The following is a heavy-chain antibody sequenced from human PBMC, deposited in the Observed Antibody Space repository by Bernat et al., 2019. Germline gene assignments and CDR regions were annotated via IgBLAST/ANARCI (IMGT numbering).Heavy chain of an antibody. CDR1: GDSISSSSYY. D-gene: IGHD4-23*01. J-gene: IGHJ5*01. Sequence: QLQLQESGPGLVKPSETLSLTCTVSGDSISSSSYYWGWIRQPPGKGLEWIGSIYDSGSTYYNPSLKSRVTISVDTSNNHFSLRLSAVTAADTAVYYCARTGPYYGGNSLDSWGRGTLVTVSS. CDR3: ARTGPYYGGNSLDS. CDR2: IYDSGST. V-gene: IGHV4-39*02.